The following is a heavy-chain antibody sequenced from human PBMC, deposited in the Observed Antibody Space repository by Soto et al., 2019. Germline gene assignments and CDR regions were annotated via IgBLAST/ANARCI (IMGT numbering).Heavy chain of an antibody. CDR1: GFTFSSYA. J-gene: IGHJ6*02. Sequence: GGSLRLSCAASGFTFSSYAMHWVRQAPGKGLEWVAVISYDGSNKYYADSVKGRFTISRDNSKNTLYLQMNSLRAEDTALYYCARDRSPHNYYYYYGMDVWGQGTTVTVSS. CDR3: ARDRSPHNYYYYYGMDV. CDR2: ISYDGSNK. V-gene: IGHV3-30*04. D-gene: IGHD6-13*01.